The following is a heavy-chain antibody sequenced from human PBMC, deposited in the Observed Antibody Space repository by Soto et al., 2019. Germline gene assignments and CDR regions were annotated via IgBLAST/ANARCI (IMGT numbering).Heavy chain of an antibody. CDR1: GFTFSSYG. J-gene: IGHJ6*02. CDR2: IWYDGSNK. Sequence: QVQLVESGGGVVQPGRSLRLSCAASGFTFSSYGMHWVRQAPGKGLEWVAVIWYDGSNKYYADSVKGRFTISRDNSKNTLYLQMNSLRAEDTAVYYWARETVDTCMDVWGQGTTVTVSS. V-gene: IGHV3-33*01. D-gene: IGHD5-18*01. CDR3: ARETVDTCMDV.